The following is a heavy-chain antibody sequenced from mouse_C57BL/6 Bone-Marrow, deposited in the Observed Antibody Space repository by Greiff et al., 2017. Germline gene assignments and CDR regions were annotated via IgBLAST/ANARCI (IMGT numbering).Heavy chain of an antibody. CDR1: GFTFSSYT. D-gene: IGHD2-3*01. V-gene: IGHV5-9*01. CDR3: ARPGMVTCPYMDY. CDR2: ISGDGGIT. Sequence: EVMLVESGGGLVKPGGSLKLSCAASGFTFSSYTMSWVRQTPGSRLEWVATISGDGGITYYPDSVKGRFTISRDNPTNTLYLQMSSLRSEDTALYYCARPGMVTCPYMDYWGQGTTLTVSS. J-gene: IGHJ4*01.